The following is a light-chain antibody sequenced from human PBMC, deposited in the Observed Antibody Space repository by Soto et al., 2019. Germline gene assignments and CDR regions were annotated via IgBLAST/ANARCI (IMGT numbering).Light chain of an antibody. CDR1: HSVSTA. Sequence: EIVLTQSAGALSLSPGQRAILSCRASHSVSTALAWYQQKPGQAPRLLIYGASTRATGVPARFSGTGSGTEFTLTISSLQSEDFAVYYCQPYNDRWTFGQGTKVDIK. CDR3: QPYNDRWT. CDR2: GAS. J-gene: IGKJ1*01. V-gene: IGKV3-15*01.